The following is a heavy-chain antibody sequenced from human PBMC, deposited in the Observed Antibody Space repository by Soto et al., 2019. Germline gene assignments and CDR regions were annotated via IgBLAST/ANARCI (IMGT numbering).Heavy chain of an antibody. Sequence: EVQLLESGGGLVQPGGSLRLSCAASGFAFSSYAMSWVRQAPGKGLEWVSAISGSGGSTYYADSVKGRFTISRDNSKNTLYLQMNSLRDEDTAVYYCARDAPDTTMVLYYYGMDVWGQGTTVTVS. CDR3: ARDAPDTTMVLYYYGMDV. CDR2: ISGSGGST. V-gene: IGHV3-23*01. CDR1: GFAFSSYA. J-gene: IGHJ6*02. D-gene: IGHD5-18*01.